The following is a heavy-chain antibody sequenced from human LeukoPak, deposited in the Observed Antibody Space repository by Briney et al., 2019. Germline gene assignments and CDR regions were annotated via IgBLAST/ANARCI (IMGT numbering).Heavy chain of an antibody. J-gene: IGHJ5*02. V-gene: IGHV4-34*01. CDR2: IKHSGGT. CDR1: GGSFSGYY. D-gene: IGHD6-13*01. CDR3: ARGCHSSSWPQSRFDP. Sequence: SQTLSLTCAVYGGSFSGYYWSWIRQPPGKGLEGIGEIKHSGGTNNNRSLKSRVTVSVDTSENQFSLNRSAVTAADTAGYYCARGCHSSSWPQSRFDPWGQGTLVTVSS.